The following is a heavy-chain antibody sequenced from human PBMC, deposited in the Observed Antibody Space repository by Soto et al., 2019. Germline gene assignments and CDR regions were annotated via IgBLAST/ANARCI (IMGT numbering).Heavy chain of an antibody. Sequence: ASVKVSCKASGYTFTSYGISWVRQAPGQGLEWMGWISAYNGNTNYAQKLQGRVTMTTDTSTSTAYMELWSLRSDDTAVYYCARVHVVPFPGDTSGFYYYYYMDVWGKGTTVTVSS. CDR1: GYTFTSYG. V-gene: IGHV1-18*01. D-gene: IGHD2-2*01. CDR3: ARVHVVPFPGDTSGFYYYYYMDV. CDR2: ISAYNGNT. J-gene: IGHJ6*03.